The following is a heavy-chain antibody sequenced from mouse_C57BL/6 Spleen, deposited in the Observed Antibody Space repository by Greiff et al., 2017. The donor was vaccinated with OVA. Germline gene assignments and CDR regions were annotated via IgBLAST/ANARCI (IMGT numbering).Heavy chain of an antibody. D-gene: IGHD1-1*01. J-gene: IGHJ4*01. CDR1: GYTFTSYW. CDR2: IYPGSGST. Sequence: QVQLQQPGAELVKPGASVKMSCKASGYTFTSYWITWVKQRPGQGLEWIGDIYPGSGSTNYNEKFKSKATLTVDTSSSTAYMQLSSLTSEDAAVYYCARDGSSTYAMDYWGQGTSVTVSS. V-gene: IGHV1-55*01. CDR3: ARDGSSTYAMDY.